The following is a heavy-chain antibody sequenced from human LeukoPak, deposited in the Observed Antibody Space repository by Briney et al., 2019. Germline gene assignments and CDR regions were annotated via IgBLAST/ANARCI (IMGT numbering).Heavy chain of an antibody. CDR3: ARGSFGGSYTLSLDY. Sequence: SVKVSCKASGGTFSSYAISWVRQAPGQGLEWMGGIIPIFGTANYAQKFQGRVTIAADESTSTAYMELSSLRSEDTAVYYCARGSFGGSYTLSLDYWGQGTLVTVSS. CDR1: GGTFSSYA. CDR2: IIPIFGTA. D-gene: IGHD1-26*01. J-gene: IGHJ4*02. V-gene: IGHV1-69*13.